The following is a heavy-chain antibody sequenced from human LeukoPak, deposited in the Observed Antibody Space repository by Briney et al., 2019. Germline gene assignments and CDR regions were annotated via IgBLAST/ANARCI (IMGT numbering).Heavy chain of an antibody. Sequence: GGSLRLSCAASGFTFSSYWMSWVRQAPGKGLEWVANIKQDGSEKYYVDSVKGRFTISRDNAKNSLYLQMNSLRAEDMALYYCAKDVGPRPGLADYWGQGTLVTVSS. J-gene: IGHJ4*02. D-gene: IGHD6-6*01. V-gene: IGHV3-7*03. CDR3: AKDVGPRPGLADY. CDR2: IKQDGSEK. CDR1: GFTFSSYW.